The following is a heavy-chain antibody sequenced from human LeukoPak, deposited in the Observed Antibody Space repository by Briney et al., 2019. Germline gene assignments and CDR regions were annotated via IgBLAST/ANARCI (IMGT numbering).Heavy chain of an antibody. CDR1: GGSISSGGYY. V-gene: IGHV4-31*03. Sequence: SQTLSLTCTVSGGSISSGGYYWSWIRQHPGKGLEWIGYIYYSGSTYYNPSLKSRVTISVDTSKNQFSLKLSSVTAADTAVYYCARGRRLREHDAFDIWGQGTMVTVSS. J-gene: IGHJ3*02. D-gene: IGHD3-3*01. CDR2: IYYSGST. CDR3: ARGRRLREHDAFDI.